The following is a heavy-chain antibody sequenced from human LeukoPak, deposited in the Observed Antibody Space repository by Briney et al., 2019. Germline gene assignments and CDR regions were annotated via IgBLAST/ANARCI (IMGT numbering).Heavy chain of an antibody. CDR2: IYSGGRT. V-gene: IGHV3-53*01. J-gene: IGHJ6*02. D-gene: IGHD6-13*01. CDR1: GFTVSSNY. Sequence: SGGSLRLSCAASGFTVSSNYMSWVRQAPGKGLQWVSVIYSGGRTYYADSVKGRFTISRDNSKNTLYLQMNSLRAEDTAVYYCARPWSSSGNQEAFNYYYYGMDVWGQGTTVTVSS. CDR3: ARPWSSSGNQEAFNYYYYGMDV.